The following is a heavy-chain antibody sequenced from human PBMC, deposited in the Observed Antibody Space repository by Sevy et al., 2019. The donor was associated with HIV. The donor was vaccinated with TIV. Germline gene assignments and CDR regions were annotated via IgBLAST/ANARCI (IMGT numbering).Heavy chain of an antibody. CDR2: ISAYNGHT. D-gene: IGHD6-19*01. V-gene: IGHV1-18*04. CDR3: TRDLGSSPASFFDY. CDR1: GYTFTSFG. Sequence: ASVKVSCKASGYTFTSFGISWVRQAPRQGPEWMAWISAYNGHTNYAQKFQGRVTMTQDISTSTVYMELRSLRSDDTAIYYCTRDLGSSPASFFDYWGQGTLVTVSS. J-gene: IGHJ4*02.